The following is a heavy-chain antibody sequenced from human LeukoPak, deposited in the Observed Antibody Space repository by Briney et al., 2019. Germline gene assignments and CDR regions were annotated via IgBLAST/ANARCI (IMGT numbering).Heavy chain of an antibody. CDR1: GGSISSCY. J-gene: IGHJ4*02. D-gene: IGHD5-18*01. CDR2: IYYSGST. V-gene: IGHV4-59*01. CDR3: ARGGYSYGSNFHY. Sequence: SETLSLTCTVSGGSISSCYWSWIRQPPGKGLEWIGYIYYSGSTNYNPSLKSRVTISVDTSKNQFSLKLNSVTAADTAVYYCARGGYSYGSNFHYWGQGTLVTVSS.